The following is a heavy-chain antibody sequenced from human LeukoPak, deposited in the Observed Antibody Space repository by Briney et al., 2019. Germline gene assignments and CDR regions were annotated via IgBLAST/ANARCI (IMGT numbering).Heavy chain of an antibody. CDR2: ISSDGGST. CDR3: VNDYYDTKPS. Sequence: GGSLRLSCAASGFTFSSYAMSWVRQAPGKGLEYVSAISSDGGSTHYADSVKGRFAISRDNSKNTLYLQMSGLRPEDTAMYYCVNDYYDTKPSWGQGTLVTVSS. CDR1: GFTFSSYA. D-gene: IGHD3-22*01. J-gene: IGHJ5*02. V-gene: IGHV3-64D*06.